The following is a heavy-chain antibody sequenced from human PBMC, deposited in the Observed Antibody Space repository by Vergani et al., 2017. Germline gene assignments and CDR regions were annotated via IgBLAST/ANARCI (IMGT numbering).Heavy chain of an antibody. J-gene: IGHJ3*01. V-gene: IGHV5-51*01. Sequence: EKQLVQSGSETKKPGESVKISCQAFGYIFSNFWIGWVRQRPGRGLEGMGIIYPGDSEVKSNPTFRGQVIFSVDTSVNTAYLQWRSLQASDTATYFCASGGHGSENGGALQLWGQGTNITVSS. CDR3: ASGGHGSENGGALQL. CDR2: IYPGDSEV. D-gene: IGHD3-10*01. CDR1: GYIFSNFW.